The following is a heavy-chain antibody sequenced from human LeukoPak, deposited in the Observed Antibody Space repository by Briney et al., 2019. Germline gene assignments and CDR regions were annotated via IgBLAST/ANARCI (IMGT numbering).Heavy chain of an antibody. J-gene: IGHJ4*02. CDR1: GGSVSDYY. Sequence: SETLSLTCTISGGSVSDYYWSWIRQSPGKGLEWIGYIYYTGTSYNPSLKSRVTISADTSKNQFSLNLSSVTAADTAVYYCASRKLGNDYWGQGTLVTVSS. D-gene: IGHD7-27*01. V-gene: IGHV4-59*02. CDR2: IYYTGT. CDR3: ASRKLGNDY.